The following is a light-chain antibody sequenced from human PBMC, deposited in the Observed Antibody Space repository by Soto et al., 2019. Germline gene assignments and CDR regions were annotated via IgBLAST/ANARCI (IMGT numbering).Light chain of an antibody. J-gene: IGKJ1*01. CDR3: QQYDNTPPWT. V-gene: IGKV3-20*01. CDR1: QTVTSGY. Sequence: EIVLTQSPDTLSLSPGERATLSCRASQTVTSGYLAWYQQKPGQAPRLLMYGVSTGATGIPDRFSGSGSGTDFTLTISRLAPEDFAVYYCQQYDNTPPWTFGQGTKVDIK. CDR2: GVS.